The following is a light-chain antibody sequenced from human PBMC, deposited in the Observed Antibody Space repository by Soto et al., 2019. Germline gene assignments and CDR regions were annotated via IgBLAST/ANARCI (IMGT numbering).Light chain of an antibody. CDR2: DVS. V-gene: IGKV1-5*01. J-gene: IGKJ2*01. CDR1: QSITSW. CDR3: QQYNRCPYT. Sequence: DIQMTQSPSTLSASVGDRVALTCRASQSITSWLAWFQQKPGKAPKLLIYDVSTLERGVPSRFSGSGSGTEFTLTINSLQTDDFATYYCQQYNRCPYTFGQGTKVDIK.